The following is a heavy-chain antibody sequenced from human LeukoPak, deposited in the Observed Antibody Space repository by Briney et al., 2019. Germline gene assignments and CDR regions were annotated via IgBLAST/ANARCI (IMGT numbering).Heavy chain of an antibody. V-gene: IGHV4-34*01. Sequence: TETLSLTCAVYGGSFSGYYWSWFRQPPGKGPEWIGEINHNSGSTNYKPSLKSRVTISLKLISVTAADTAVYYCARAITVTSYDYWGQGTLVTVSS. CDR2: INHNSGST. D-gene: IGHD4-17*01. J-gene: IGHJ4*02. CDR1: GGSFSGYY. CDR3: ARAITVTSYDY.